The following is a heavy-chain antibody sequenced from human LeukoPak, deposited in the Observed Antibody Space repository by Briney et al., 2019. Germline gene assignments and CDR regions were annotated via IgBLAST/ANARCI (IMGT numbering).Heavy chain of an antibody. J-gene: IGHJ4*02. D-gene: IGHD2-2*02. CDR2: ISSSSSYI. CDR1: GFTFSSYS. V-gene: IGHV3-21*01. CDR3: ARAYCSSTSCYTGCDY. Sequence: GGSLRLSCAASGFTFSSYSMNWVRQAPGKGLEWVSSISSSSSYIYYADSVKGRFTISRDNAKNSLYLQMNSLRAEDTAVYYCARAYCSSTSCYTGCDYWGQGTLVTVSS.